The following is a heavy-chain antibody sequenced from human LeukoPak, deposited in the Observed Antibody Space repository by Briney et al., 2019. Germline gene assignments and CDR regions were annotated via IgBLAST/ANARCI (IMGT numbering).Heavy chain of an antibody. Sequence: ASVKVSCKVSGYTLTELSMHWVRQAPGKGLECMGGFDPEDGETIYAQKFQGRVTMTEDTSTDTAYMELSSLRSEDTAVYYCATDLSLRFGESDAFDIWGQGTMVTVSS. V-gene: IGHV1-24*01. CDR1: GYTLTELS. CDR2: FDPEDGET. CDR3: ATDLSLRFGESDAFDI. D-gene: IGHD3-10*01. J-gene: IGHJ3*02.